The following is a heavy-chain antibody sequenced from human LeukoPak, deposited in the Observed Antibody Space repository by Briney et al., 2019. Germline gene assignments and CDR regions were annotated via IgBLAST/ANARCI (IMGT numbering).Heavy chain of an antibody. V-gene: IGHV1-46*01. J-gene: IGHJ4*02. CDR3: ARDLLGTIDY. CDR2: INPSGGST. CDR1: GYTFTSYY. D-gene: IGHD1-14*01. Sequence: ASVKVSCKASGYTFTSYYMQWVRQAPGQGLEWMGIINPSGGSTSYAQKFRGRVTMTRDTSTSTVYMELSSLRSEDTAVYYCARDLLGTIDYWGQGTLVTVSS.